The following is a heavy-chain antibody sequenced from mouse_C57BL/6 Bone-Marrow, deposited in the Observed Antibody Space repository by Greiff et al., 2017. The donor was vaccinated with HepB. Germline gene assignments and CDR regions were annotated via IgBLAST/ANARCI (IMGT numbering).Heavy chain of an antibody. CDR1: GYSFTDYN. V-gene: IGHV1-39*01. CDR3: ASLLYYDYDEYYFDY. Sequence: VQLKQSGPELVKPGASVKISCKASGYSFTDYNMNWVKQSNGKSLEWIGVINPNYGTTSYNQKFKGKATLTVDQSSSTAYMQLNSLTSEDSAVYYCASLLYYDYDEYYFDYWGQGTTLTVSS. J-gene: IGHJ2*01. D-gene: IGHD2-4*01. CDR2: INPNYGTT.